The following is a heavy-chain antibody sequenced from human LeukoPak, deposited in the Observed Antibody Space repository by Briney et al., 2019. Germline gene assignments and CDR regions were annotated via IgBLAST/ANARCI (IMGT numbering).Heavy chain of an antibody. V-gene: IGHV3-11*06. J-gene: IGHJ4*02. D-gene: IGHD2-15*01. CDR3: ARVNRMVPGYCSGGTCPGDY. CDR2: ISSSSSNT. Sequence: GGSLRLSCAASGFTVNNNYMSWVRQAPGKGLEWVAYISSSSSNTYYADSVKGRFTISRDNAKNSLYLQMNSLRAEDTAVYYCARVNRMVPGYCSGGTCPGDYWGQGTLVTVSS. CDR1: GFTVNNNY.